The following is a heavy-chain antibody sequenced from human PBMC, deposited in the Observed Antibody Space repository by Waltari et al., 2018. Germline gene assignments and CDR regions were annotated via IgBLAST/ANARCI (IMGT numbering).Heavy chain of an antibody. V-gene: IGHV1-8*01. CDR3: ARSYDSGCHAGAY. CDR2: MNPNSGNT. Sequence: QVQLEQSGAEVKKPGASVKVSCKASGYTFTSYDINWVRQATGQGLEWMGWMNPNSGNTASAQTFQGRVTMTRNTSISTAYMELSSLRSEDTAVYYCARSYDSGCHAGAYWDQGTRVTVSS. D-gene: IGHD6-19*01. CDR1: GYTFTSYD. J-gene: IGHJ4*02.